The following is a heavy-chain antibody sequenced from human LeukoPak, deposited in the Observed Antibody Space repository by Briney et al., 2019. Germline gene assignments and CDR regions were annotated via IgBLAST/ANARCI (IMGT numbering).Heavy chain of an antibody. V-gene: IGHV3-23*01. Sequence: PGGSLRLSCAASGFTFSSYAMSWVRQAPGKGLEWVSSITGSGGSTYYADSVKGRFTISRDNSKNSLYLQMNSLRAEDTAVYYCARVGIAAAFIDYWGQGTLVTVSS. CDR3: ARVGIAAAFIDY. CDR1: GFTFSSYA. D-gene: IGHD6-13*01. CDR2: ITGSGGST. J-gene: IGHJ4*02.